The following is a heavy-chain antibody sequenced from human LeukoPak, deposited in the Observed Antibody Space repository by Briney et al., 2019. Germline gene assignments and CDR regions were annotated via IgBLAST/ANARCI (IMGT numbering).Heavy chain of an antibody. Sequence: GGSLRLSCAASASTFSNFAMSWVRQAPGKGLEWVSSISGSGGSTYYADSVKGRFTISRDNSKNTLYLQMDSLRAEDTAVYYCAKGLDSSGWYSYYFDYWGQGTLVTVSS. V-gene: IGHV3-23*01. J-gene: IGHJ4*02. CDR1: ASTFSNFA. CDR2: ISGSGGST. D-gene: IGHD6-19*01. CDR3: AKGLDSSGWYSYYFDY.